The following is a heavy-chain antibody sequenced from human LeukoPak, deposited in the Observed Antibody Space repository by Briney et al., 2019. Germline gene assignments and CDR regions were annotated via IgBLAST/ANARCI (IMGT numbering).Heavy chain of an antibody. CDR2: IYSTGST. V-gene: IGHV4-59*01. CDR3: ARVRNWFDP. J-gene: IGHJ5*02. Sequence: SSETLSLTCTVSGGSISSYYWSWIRQPPGKGLEWIGYIYSTGSTKYNSSLESRVTISVDTSKNQFSLKLTSVTAADTAVYFCARVRNWFDPWGQGTLVTVSS. CDR1: GGSISSYY.